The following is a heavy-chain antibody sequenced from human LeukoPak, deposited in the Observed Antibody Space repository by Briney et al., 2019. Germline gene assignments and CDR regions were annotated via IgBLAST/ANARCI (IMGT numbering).Heavy chain of an antibody. J-gene: IGHJ4*02. CDR1: GYSFTSYW. D-gene: IGHD6-13*01. V-gene: IGHV5-51*01. CDR2: IYPGDSDT. CDR3: ARQKKYSTSWYLDY. Sequence: GESLKISCKGSGYSFTSYWIGWVRQMPGKGLELMGVIYPGDSDTRYSPSFQGQVTISADKSISTAYLQWSSLRASDTAMYYCARQKKYSTSWYLDYWGQGTLVTVSS.